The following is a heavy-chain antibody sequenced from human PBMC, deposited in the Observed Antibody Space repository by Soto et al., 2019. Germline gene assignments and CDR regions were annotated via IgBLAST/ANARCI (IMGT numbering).Heavy chain of an antibody. CDR2: ISGSGGST. V-gene: IGHV3-23*01. CDR1: GFTFSSNA. Sequence: EVQLLESGGGLVQPGGSLRLSCAASGFTFSSNAMSWVRQAPGKGLEWVSAISGSGGSTYYADSVKGRFTISSDNSKNTLYLQMNSLRAEDTAVYYCAKGKAVFDSDSSGSYDYWGQGTLVNVSS. D-gene: IGHD3-22*01. CDR3: AKGKAVFDSDSSGSYDY. J-gene: IGHJ4*02.